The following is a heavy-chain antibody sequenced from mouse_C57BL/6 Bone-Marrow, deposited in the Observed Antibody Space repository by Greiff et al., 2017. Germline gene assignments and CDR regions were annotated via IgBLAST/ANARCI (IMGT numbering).Heavy chain of an antibody. CDR3: ARGVYYGRSFYWYFDV. Sequence: VKLVESGAELARPGASVKLSCKASGYTFTSYGISWVKQRTGQGLEWIGEIYPRSGNTYYNEKFKGKATLTADKSSSTAYMELRSLTSEDSAVYFCARGVYYGRSFYWYFDVGVTGTTVTVSS. J-gene: IGHJ1*03. D-gene: IGHD1-1*01. CDR2: IYPRSGNT. CDR1: GYTFTSYG. V-gene: IGHV1-81*01.